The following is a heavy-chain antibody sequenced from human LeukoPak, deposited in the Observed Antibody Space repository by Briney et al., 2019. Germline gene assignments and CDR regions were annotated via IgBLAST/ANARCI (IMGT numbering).Heavy chain of an antibody. D-gene: IGHD1-1*01. CDR2: ISGSGGTT. Sequence: GGSLRLSCAASGFTFSSYAMSWGRHAPRERVEWVSAISGSGGTTTYADSAKGRFTISRDNSKNTLYLQMNGLSAGDAAVYLLPRGTYRAGLLCGFDYGAREPWSPSPQ. CDR1: GFTFSSYA. J-gene: IGHJ4*02. CDR3: PRGTYRAGLLCGFDY. V-gene: IGHV3-23*01.